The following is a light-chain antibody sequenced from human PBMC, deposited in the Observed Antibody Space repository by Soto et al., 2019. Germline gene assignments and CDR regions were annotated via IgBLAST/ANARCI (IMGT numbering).Light chain of an antibody. CDR3: QQYNNWPWT. CDR2: GAS. V-gene: IGKV3-15*01. Sequence: EIVMTQSPATLSVSPGERATLSCRASQSVSSNLAWYQHKPGQAPRLLIYGASTRATGIPARFSGSGSGIEFTLTISSLQSEDFAVYYCQQYNNWPWTFGQGTKVETK. J-gene: IGKJ1*01. CDR1: QSVSSN.